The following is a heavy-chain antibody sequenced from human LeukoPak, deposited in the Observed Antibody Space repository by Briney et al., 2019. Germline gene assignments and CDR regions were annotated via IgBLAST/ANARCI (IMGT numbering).Heavy chain of an antibody. CDR2: ISYDGSNK. J-gene: IGHJ4*02. CDR1: GFTFSSYE. D-gene: IGHD3-3*01. Sequence: PGGSLRLSCAASGFTFSSYEMNWVRQAPGKGLEWVAVISYDGSNKYYADSVKGRFTISRDNSKNTLYLQMNSLRAEDTAVYYCAKDTRLRFLEWLPKSYYFDYWGQGTLVTVSS. CDR3: AKDTRLRFLEWLPKSYYFDY. V-gene: IGHV3-30*18.